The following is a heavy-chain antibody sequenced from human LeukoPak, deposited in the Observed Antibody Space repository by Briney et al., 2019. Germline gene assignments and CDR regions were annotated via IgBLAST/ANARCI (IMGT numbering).Heavy chain of an antibody. Sequence: PGGSLRLSCAASGFSFSSYAMSWVRQAPGEGLEWVSAISGRGGATYYADSVKGRFTISRDNSKNTLYLQMNSLRAEDTAVYYCAKDLTTLTPLYGMDVWGQGTTVTVSS. CDR1: GFSFSSYA. V-gene: IGHV3-23*01. CDR2: ISGRGGAT. D-gene: IGHD4-17*01. J-gene: IGHJ6*02. CDR3: AKDLTTLTPLYGMDV.